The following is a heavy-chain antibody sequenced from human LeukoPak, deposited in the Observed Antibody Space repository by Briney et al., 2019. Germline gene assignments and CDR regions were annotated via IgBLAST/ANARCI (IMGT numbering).Heavy chain of an antibody. V-gene: IGHV4-38-2*02. CDR3: AREDSKLPVTTSWYFYL. CDR1: GYSISSGYY. Sequence: SETLSLTCAVSGYSISSGYYWGWIRQPPGKGLEWIGSIYHSGSTYYNPSLKSRVTISVDTSKNQFSLKLSSVTAADTAVCYCAREDSKLPVTTSWYFYLWGRGTQVTVSS. D-gene: IGHD4-17*01. CDR2: IYHSGST. J-gene: IGHJ2*01.